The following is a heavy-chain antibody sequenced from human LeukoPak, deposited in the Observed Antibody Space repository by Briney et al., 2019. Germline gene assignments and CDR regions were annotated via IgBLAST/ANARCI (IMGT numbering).Heavy chain of an antibody. CDR2: IIPIFGTA. Sequence: ASVKVSFKASGGTFSSYAISWVRQAPGQGLEWMGGIIPIFGTANYAQKFQGRVTITADESTSTAYMELSSLRSEDTAVYYCARSLSLDWLQYDYWGQGTLVTVSS. CDR1: GGTFSSYA. J-gene: IGHJ4*02. V-gene: IGHV1-69*01. CDR3: ARSLSLDWLQYDY. D-gene: IGHD5-24*01.